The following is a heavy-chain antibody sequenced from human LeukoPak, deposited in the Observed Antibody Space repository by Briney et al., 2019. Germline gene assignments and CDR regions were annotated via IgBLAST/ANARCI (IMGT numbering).Heavy chain of an antibody. V-gene: IGHV4-59*12. CDR3: AGGSGSYSAVDY. D-gene: IGHD3-10*01. CDR2: IYYSGST. Sequence: PSETLSLTCTVSGGSISSYYWSWIRQPPGKGLEWIGYIYYSGSTNYNPSLKSRVTISVDRSKNQFSLKLSSVTAADTAVYYCAGGSGSYSAVDYWGQGTLVTVSS. CDR1: GGSISSYY. J-gene: IGHJ4*02.